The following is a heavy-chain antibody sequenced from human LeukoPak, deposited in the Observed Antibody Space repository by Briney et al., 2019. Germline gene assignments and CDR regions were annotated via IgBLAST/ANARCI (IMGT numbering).Heavy chain of an antibody. J-gene: IGHJ4*02. Sequence: GGSLRLSCAASGFTYSSYDMSWVRQAPGKGLEWVSGISGGGVSTYYADSVKGRFTISRDNSRHTLDLQVDSLRAEDTAVYYCARSGFSWRRNFDYWGQGTLVTVSS. CDR3: ARSGFSWRRNFDY. CDR1: GFTYSSYD. CDR2: ISGGGVST. V-gene: IGHV3-23*01. D-gene: IGHD3-10*01.